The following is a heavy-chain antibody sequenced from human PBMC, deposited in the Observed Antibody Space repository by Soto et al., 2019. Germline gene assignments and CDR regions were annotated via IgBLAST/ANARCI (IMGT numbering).Heavy chain of an antibody. D-gene: IGHD3-9*01. CDR2: ISAYNGNT. Sequence: ASVKVSCKASGYTFTSYGISWVRQAPGQGLEWMGWISAYNGNTNYAQKLQGRVTMTTDTSTSTAYMELRSLRSDDTAVYYCARDLGYDTLTGYLTNDAFDIWGQGTMVTVSS. CDR3: ARDLGYDTLTGYLTNDAFDI. J-gene: IGHJ3*02. CDR1: GYTFTSYG. V-gene: IGHV1-18*01.